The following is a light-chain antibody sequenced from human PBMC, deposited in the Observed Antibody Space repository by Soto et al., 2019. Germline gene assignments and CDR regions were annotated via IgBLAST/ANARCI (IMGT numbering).Light chain of an antibody. V-gene: IGKV3-20*01. CDR3: QQYGRSPLT. CDR2: DAS. J-gene: IGKJ3*01. CDR1: QSANNNF. Sequence: EIVLTQSPGTLSLSPGERATLSCRASQSANNNFLAWYQQKPGQAPRLLIYDASRRATGIPDRFSGSGSGTDFTLTISRLEPEDFAVYSCQQYGRSPLTFGPGTKVDIK.